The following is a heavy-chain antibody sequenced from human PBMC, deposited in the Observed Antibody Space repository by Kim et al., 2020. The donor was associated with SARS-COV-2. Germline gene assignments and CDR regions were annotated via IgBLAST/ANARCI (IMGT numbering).Heavy chain of an antibody. CDR3: ARNLGGDTDLGP. J-gene: IGHJ5*02. CDR1: GFTFSSHV. D-gene: IGHD3-16*01. Sequence: GGSLRLSCAASGFTFSSHVMHWVRQAPGKGLEWVALISYEGSTQKYTDSVKGRFIVSRDNSKNTLFLQMNSLRPEDTAVYYCARNLGGDTDLGPWGQGTLVTVSS. V-gene: IGHV3-30*03. CDR2: ISYEGSTQ.